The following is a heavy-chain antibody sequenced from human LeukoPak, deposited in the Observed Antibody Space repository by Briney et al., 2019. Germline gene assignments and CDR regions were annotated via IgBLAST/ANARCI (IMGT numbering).Heavy chain of an antibody. CDR1: GASFSSYY. Sequence: PSETLSLTCAVSGASFSSYYWNWIRQPPGKGLEWIGYISYTGNTKYNPSLKSRVTISLDTSKNQFSLKLRSVTAADTAVYYCARLPNYYGSGSLDPFDYWGQGTLVTVSS. CDR3: ARLPNYYGSGSLDPFDY. V-gene: IGHV4-59*08. D-gene: IGHD3-10*01. J-gene: IGHJ4*02. CDR2: ISYTGNT.